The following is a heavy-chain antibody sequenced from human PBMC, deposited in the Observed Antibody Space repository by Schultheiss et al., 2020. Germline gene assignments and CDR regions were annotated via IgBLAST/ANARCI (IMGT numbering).Heavy chain of an antibody. V-gene: IGHV4-39*07. CDR2: IYHSGST. Sequence: SETLSLTCTVSGGSISSSSYYWGWIRQPPGKGLEWIGEIYHSGSTNYNPSLKSRVTISVDTSKNQFSLKLSSVTAADTAVYYCATSYYDILTGSPYYFDYWGQGTLVTVSS. CDR1: GGSISSSSYY. J-gene: IGHJ4*02. CDR3: ATSYYDILTGSPYYFDY. D-gene: IGHD3-9*01.